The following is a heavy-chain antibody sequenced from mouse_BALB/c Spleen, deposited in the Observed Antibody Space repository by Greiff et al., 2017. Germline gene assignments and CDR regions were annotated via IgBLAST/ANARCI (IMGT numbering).Heavy chain of an antibody. V-gene: IGHV7-3*02. Sequence: EVKLVESGGGLVQPGGSLRLSCATSGFTFTDYYMSWVRQPPGKALEWLGFIRNKANGYTTEYSASVKGRFTISRDNSKSILYLQMNTLRAEDSATYYCAREGNGYDAMDYWGQGTSVTVSS. CDR1: GFTFTDYY. J-gene: IGHJ4*01. CDR3: AREGNGYDAMDY. CDR2: IRNKANGYTT.